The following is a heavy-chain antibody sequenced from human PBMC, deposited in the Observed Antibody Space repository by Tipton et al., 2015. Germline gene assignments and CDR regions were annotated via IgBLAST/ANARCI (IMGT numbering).Heavy chain of an antibody. CDR3: ATSPEDSLYYDSSGYWDY. CDR2: IYYSGTT. D-gene: IGHD3-22*01. J-gene: IGHJ4*02. CDR1: GGSISSGGYY. V-gene: IGHV4-31*03. Sequence: TLSLTCTVSGGSISSGGYYWSWIRQLPGKGLEWVGHIYYSGTTYYNPSLRSRITISVDTSKNQFSLKLSSVTAADTAVYYCATSPEDSLYYDSSGYWDYWGQGTLVTVSS.